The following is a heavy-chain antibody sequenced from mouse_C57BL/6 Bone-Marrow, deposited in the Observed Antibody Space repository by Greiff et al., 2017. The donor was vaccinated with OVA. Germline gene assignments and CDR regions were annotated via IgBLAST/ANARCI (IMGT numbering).Heavy chain of an antibody. CDR1: GFNIKDDY. CDR2: IDPENGDT. J-gene: IGHJ2*01. D-gene: IGHD4-1*02. V-gene: IGHV14-4*01. Sequence: EVQLQQSGAELVRTGASVKLSCTASGFNIKDDYMHWVKQRPEQGLEWIGWIDPENGDTEYASKFQGKATITADTSSNTAYLQLSSLTSEDTAVYYCTNFYFDYWGQGTTLTVSS. CDR3: TNFYFDY.